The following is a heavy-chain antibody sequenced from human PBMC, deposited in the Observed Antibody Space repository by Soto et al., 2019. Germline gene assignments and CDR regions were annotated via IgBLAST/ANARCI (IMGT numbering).Heavy chain of an antibody. J-gene: IGHJ4*02. Sequence: GGSLRLSCAASGFTFSSYAMSWVRQSPGKGLEWVSAISGSGGSTYYADSVKGRFTISRDNSKNTLYLQMNSLRAEDTAVYYCAKDLLRTQLLYLGNFDYWGQGTLVTVSS. D-gene: IGHD2-2*02. V-gene: IGHV3-23*01. CDR2: ISGSGGST. CDR3: AKDLLRTQLLYLGNFDY. CDR1: GFTFSSYA.